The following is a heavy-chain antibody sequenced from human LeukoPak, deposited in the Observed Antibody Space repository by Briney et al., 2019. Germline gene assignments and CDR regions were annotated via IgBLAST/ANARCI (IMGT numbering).Heavy chain of an antibody. CDR3: ARALDQSGYYSILFDY. V-gene: IGHV4-39*07. Sequence: SETLSLTCTVSGGSISSSSYYWGWIRQPPVKGLEWIGSIYYSGSTYYNPSLKSRVTISVDTSKNQFSLKLSSVTAADTAVYYCARALDQSGYYSILFDYWDQGTLVTVSS. CDR1: GGSISSSSYY. CDR2: IYYSGST. J-gene: IGHJ4*02. D-gene: IGHD3-22*01.